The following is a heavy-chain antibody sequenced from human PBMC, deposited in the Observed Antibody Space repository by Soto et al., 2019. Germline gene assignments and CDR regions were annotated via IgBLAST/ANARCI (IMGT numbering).Heavy chain of an antibody. CDR1: GGSIISGDYY. CDR3: ARVSIFGVVIDA. CDR2: IYYSGST. J-gene: IGHJ5*02. D-gene: IGHD3-3*01. Sequence: PSETLSLTCTFSGGSIISGDYYWSWIRQPPGKGLEWIGYIYYSGSTYYNPSLKSRVTISVDTSKNQFSLKLSSVTAADTAVYYCARVSIFGVVIDAWGQGTLVTVSS. V-gene: IGHV4-30-4*01.